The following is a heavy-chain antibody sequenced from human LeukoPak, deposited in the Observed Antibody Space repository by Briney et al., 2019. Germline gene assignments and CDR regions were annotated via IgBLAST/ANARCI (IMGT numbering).Heavy chain of an antibody. Sequence: GGSLRLSCAASGFTVSSNYMSWVRQAPGKGLEWVSVIYSGGSTYYADSVKGRFTISRDNSKNTLYLQMNSLTAEDTAVYYWARVGVVPAAIPDGFDIWGQGTMVTVSS. J-gene: IGHJ3*02. CDR1: GFTVSSNY. CDR2: IYSGGST. D-gene: IGHD2-2*01. CDR3: ARVGVVPAAIPDGFDI. V-gene: IGHV3-53*01.